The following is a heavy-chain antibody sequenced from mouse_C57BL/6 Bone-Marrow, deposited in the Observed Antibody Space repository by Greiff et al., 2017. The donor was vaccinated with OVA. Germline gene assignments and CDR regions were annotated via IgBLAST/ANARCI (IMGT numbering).Heavy chain of an antibody. Sequence: EVKLQESVAELVRPGASVKLSCTASGFNIKNTYMHWVKQRPEQGLEWIGRIDPANGNTKYAPKFQGKATITADTSSNTAYLQLSSLTSEDTAIYYCACIYYGNYWFAYWGQGTLVTVSA. J-gene: IGHJ3*01. CDR1: GFNIKNTY. CDR3: ACIYYGNYWFAY. CDR2: IDPANGNT. V-gene: IGHV14-3*01. D-gene: IGHD2-1*01.